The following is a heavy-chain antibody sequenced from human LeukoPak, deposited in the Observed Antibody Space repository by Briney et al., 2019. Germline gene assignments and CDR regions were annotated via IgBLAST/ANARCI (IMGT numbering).Heavy chain of an antibody. D-gene: IGHD1-26*01. CDR3: ARQWSSDY. CDR2: IYPGDSDT. Sequence: GESLKISCKDSGYSFTSYWIGWVRQMPGQGLEWMGIIYPGDSDTKYSPSFQGQVTISADKSINTAYLQWSGLKASDTAMYYCARQWSSDYWGQGTLVTVSS. V-gene: IGHV5-51*01. J-gene: IGHJ4*02. CDR1: GYSFTSYW.